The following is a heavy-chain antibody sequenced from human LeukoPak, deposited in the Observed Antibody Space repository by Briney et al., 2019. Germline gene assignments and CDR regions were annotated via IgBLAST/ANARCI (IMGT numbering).Heavy chain of an antibody. Sequence: SETLSLTCAVYGGSFRGYYWSWIRQPPGKGLEWIGEINHSGSTNYNPSLKSRVTISVDTSKNQFSLKLSSVTAADTAVYYCARTTAGRDYWGQGTLVTVSS. V-gene: IGHV4-34*01. J-gene: IGHJ4*02. CDR3: ARTTAGRDY. CDR1: GGSFRGYY. D-gene: IGHD4-4*01. CDR2: INHSGST.